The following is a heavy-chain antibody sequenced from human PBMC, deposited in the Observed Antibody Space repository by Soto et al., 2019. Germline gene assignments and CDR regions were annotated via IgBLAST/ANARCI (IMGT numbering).Heavy chain of an antibody. D-gene: IGHD6-19*01. V-gene: IGHV3-48*01. CDR2: ISSSSSTI. J-gene: IGHJ4*02. Sequence: PGGSLRLSCAASGFTFSSYSMNWVRQAPGKGLEWVSYISSSSSTIYYADSVKGRFTISRDNAKNSLYLQMNSLRAEDTAVYYWARDVNQWPRSIERSDYWGQGTLVTVSS. CDR3: ARDVNQWPRSIERSDY. CDR1: GFTFSSYS.